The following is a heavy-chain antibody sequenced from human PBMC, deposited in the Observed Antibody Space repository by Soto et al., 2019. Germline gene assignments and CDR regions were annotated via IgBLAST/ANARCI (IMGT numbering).Heavy chain of an antibody. CDR3: ARELDYYDSSGYPPSPWFDP. D-gene: IGHD3-22*01. J-gene: IGHJ5*02. V-gene: IGHV4-30-2*01. CDR1: GGSISSGGYS. Sequence: SETLSLTCAVSGGSISSGGYSWSWIRQPPGKGLEWIGYIYHSGSTYYNPSLKSRVTISVDRSKNQFSLKLSSVTAADTAVYYCARELDYYDSSGYPPSPWFDPWGQGTLVTVSS. CDR2: IYHSGST.